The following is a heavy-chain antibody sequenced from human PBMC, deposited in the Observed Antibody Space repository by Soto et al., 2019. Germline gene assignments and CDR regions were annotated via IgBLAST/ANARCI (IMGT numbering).Heavy chain of an antibody. CDR1: GGSISSGDYY. Sequence: SETLSLTCTVSGGSISSGDYYWSWIRQPPGKGLEWIGYIYYSGSTYYNPSLKSRVTISVDTSKNQFSLKLSSVTAADTAVYYCARVVNYYDSSGYWRYFDYWGQGTLVTVS. D-gene: IGHD3-22*01. CDR2: IYYSGST. J-gene: IGHJ4*02. CDR3: ARVVNYYDSSGYWRYFDY. V-gene: IGHV4-30-4*01.